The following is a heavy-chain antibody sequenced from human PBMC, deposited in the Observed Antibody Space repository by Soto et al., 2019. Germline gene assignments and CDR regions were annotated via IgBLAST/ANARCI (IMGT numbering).Heavy chain of an antibody. V-gene: IGHV3-33*08. CDR1: GFTFSSYA. CDR3: ARDQGGSSSWYVFKDYYYNGMDV. J-gene: IGHJ6*04. CDR2: IWYDGSNK. Sequence: GGPLRLSCAASGFTFSSYAMHWVRQAPGKGLEWVAVIWYDGSNKYYADSVKGRFTISRDNSKNTLYLQMNSLRAEDTAVYYCARDQGGSSSWYVFKDYYYNGMDVWGKETTATVSS. D-gene: IGHD6-13*01.